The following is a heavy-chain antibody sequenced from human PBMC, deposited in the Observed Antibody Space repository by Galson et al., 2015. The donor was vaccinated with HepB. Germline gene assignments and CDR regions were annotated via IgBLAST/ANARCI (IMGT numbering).Heavy chain of an antibody. CDR1: GYTFTSYD. CDR3: ARGYGRRRGRPQRSGFDY. Sequence: SVKVSCKASGYTFTSYDINWVRQATGQGLEWMGWMNPNSGNTGYAQKFQGRVTMTRNTSISTAYMELSSLRSEDTAVYYCARGYGRRRGRPQRSGFDYWGQGTLVTVSS. D-gene: IGHD3-16*01. CDR2: MNPNSGNT. V-gene: IGHV1-8*01. J-gene: IGHJ4*02.